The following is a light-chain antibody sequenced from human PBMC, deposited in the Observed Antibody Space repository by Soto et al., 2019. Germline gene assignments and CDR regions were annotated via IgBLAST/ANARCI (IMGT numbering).Light chain of an antibody. Sequence: QPVLTQSPSASASLGASVKVTCTLSSGHSSNAIAWHQQQPEKGPRYLMKLNSDGSHSKGDGIPDRFSGSSSGAERYLTISSLQSEDEADYYCQTWGTGIVVFGGGTKLTVL. CDR1: SGHSSNA. CDR2: LNSDGSH. V-gene: IGLV4-69*01. CDR3: QTWGTGIVV. J-gene: IGLJ2*01.